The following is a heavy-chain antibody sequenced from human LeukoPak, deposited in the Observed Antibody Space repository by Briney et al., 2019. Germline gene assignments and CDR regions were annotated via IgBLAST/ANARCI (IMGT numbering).Heavy chain of an antibody. J-gene: IGHJ5*02. V-gene: IGHV4-59*08. CDR1: GGSISSYY. Sequence: SETLSLTCTVSGGSISSYYWSWIRQPPGKGLEWIGYIYYSGSTNYNPSLKSRVTISVDTSKNQFSLKLSSVTAADTAVYYCARTIAAGFADNNWFDPWGQGTLVTVSS. CDR3: ARTIAAGFADNNWFDP. CDR2: IYYSGST. D-gene: IGHD6-13*01.